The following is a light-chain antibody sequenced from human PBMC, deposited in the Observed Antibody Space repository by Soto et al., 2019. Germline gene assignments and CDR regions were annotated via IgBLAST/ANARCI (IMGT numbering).Light chain of an antibody. Sequence: ILMTQSPATLAVSPGERATLSCRASQSVSSYLAWYQQKPGQSPRLLIYDASTRAPGIPDRFSGSGSGTDFTLTISRLEPEDFAVYYCQQYGSLSWAFGQGTKVDI. CDR2: DAS. CDR3: QQYGSLSWA. J-gene: IGKJ1*01. V-gene: IGKV3-20*01. CDR1: QSVSSY.